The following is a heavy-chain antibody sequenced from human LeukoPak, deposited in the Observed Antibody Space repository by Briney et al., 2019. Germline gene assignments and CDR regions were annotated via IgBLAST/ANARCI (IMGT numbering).Heavy chain of an antibody. J-gene: IGHJ4*02. Sequence: SGTLSLTCAVSGGSISSGSWWGWIRQPPGKGLEWIGEIHHSGSTNNNPSLKSRVTLSVDKSKNQLSLRLTSVTAADTAVYYCARGGDYRFDYWGQGTLVTVSS. D-gene: IGHD4-17*01. CDR1: GGSISSGSW. V-gene: IGHV4-4*02. CDR2: IHHSGST. CDR3: ARGGDYRFDY.